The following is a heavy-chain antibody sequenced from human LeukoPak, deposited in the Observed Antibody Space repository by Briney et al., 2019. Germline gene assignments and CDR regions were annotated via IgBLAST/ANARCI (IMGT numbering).Heavy chain of an antibody. CDR1: GFTFSSYA. CDR2: ISGSGGST. J-gene: IGHJ3*02. CDR3: ATGLTYSSFGAGTDAFDI. V-gene: IGHV3-23*01. Sequence: GGSLRLSCAASGFTFSSYAMSWVRQAPGKGLEWVSAISGSGGSTYYADSVKGRFTISRDNFKNTLYLQMNSLRAEDTAVYYCATGLTYSSFGAGTDAFDIWGQGTMVTVSS. D-gene: IGHD1-1*01.